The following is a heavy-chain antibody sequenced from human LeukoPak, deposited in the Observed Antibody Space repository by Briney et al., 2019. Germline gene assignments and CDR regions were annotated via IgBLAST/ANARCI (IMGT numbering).Heavy chain of an antibody. D-gene: IGHD3-10*01. V-gene: IGHV3-53*01. J-gene: IGHJ6*03. Sequence: GGSLRLSCAAPGITFSNYNMNWVRQAPGKGLEWVSVTYSGGRTYYADSVKGRFTISRDNSKNTLYLQMNSLRAEDTAVHYCARVYYGSGSLHYYYYYMDVWGKGTTVTISS. CDR2: TYSGGRT. CDR1: GITFSNYN. CDR3: ARVYYGSGSLHYYYYYMDV.